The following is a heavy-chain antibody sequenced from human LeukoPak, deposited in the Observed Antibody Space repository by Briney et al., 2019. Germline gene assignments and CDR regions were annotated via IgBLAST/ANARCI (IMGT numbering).Heavy chain of an antibody. V-gene: IGHV3-30-3*01. J-gene: IGHJ3*02. CDR3: AVQGFDI. CDR1: GFTFSTYA. Sequence: RSLRLSCAASGFTFSTYAMDWVRQAPGKGLEWVAIISSDGTIENYADSVRGRFSISRDNSKDTLFLQMSSLRIEDTAVYYCAVQGFDIWGQGTMVTVSS. CDR2: ISSDGTIE.